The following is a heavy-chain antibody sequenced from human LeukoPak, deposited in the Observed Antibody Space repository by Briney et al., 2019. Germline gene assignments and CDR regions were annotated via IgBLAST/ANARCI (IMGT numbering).Heavy chain of an antibody. J-gene: IGHJ6*02. V-gene: IGHV3-33*01. D-gene: IGHD2-15*01. Sequence: GGSLRLSCAASGFTFSSYGMHWVRQAPGKGLEWVAVIWYDGSSKYYADSVKGRFTISRDNSKNTLYLQMNSLRAEDTAVYYCARVNLPYCSGGSCFRLLDYYGMDVWGQGTTVTVSS. CDR3: ARVNLPYCSGGSCFRLLDYYGMDV. CDR1: GFTFSSYG. CDR2: IWYDGSSK.